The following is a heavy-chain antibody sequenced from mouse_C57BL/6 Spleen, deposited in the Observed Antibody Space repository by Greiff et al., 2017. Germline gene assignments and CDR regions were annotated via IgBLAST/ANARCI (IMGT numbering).Heavy chain of an antibody. J-gene: IGHJ4*01. Sequence: QVQLQQPGAELVRPGSSVKLSCKASGYTFTSYRMHWVKQRPIQGLEWIGNIDPSDSETHYNQKFKDKATLTVDKSSSTAYMQLSSLTSEDSAVYYCARGGNYGNYGAMDYWGQGTSVTVSS. D-gene: IGHD2-1*01. CDR2: IDPSDSET. CDR1: GYTFTSYR. CDR3: ARGGNYGNYGAMDY. V-gene: IGHV1-52*01.